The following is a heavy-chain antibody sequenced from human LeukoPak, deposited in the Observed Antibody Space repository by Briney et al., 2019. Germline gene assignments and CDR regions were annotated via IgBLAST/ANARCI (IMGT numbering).Heavy chain of an antibody. Sequence: GGSLRLSCAASGFTFSSHGMHWVRQAPGKGLEWVAVIWYDGSNKYYADSVKGRFTISRDNSKNTLYLQMNSLRAEDTAVYYCAREVPDYDFWSGYHYFDYWGQGTLVTVSS. D-gene: IGHD3-3*01. J-gene: IGHJ4*02. CDR2: IWYDGSNK. CDR1: GFTFSSHG. CDR3: AREVPDYDFWSGYHYFDY. V-gene: IGHV3-33*01.